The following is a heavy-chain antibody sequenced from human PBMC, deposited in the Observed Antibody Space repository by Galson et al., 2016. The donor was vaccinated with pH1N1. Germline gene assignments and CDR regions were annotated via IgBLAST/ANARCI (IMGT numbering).Heavy chain of an antibody. CDR2: IIPIFGTT. D-gene: IGHD3-9*01. CDR3: ARILRTLVFDY. CDR1: GGTFSFYA. J-gene: IGHJ4*02. Sequence: SVKVSCKASGGTFSFYAISWVRQAPGQGLEWMGRIIPIFGTTNYAQKFQGRVTIIADESTRTAYMELSSLTSEDTAVYYCARILRTLVFDYWGQGTLVTVSS. V-gene: IGHV1-69*13.